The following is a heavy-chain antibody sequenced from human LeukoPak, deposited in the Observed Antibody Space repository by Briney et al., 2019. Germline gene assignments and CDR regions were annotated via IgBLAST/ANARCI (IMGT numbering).Heavy chain of an antibody. CDR3: AGDTGRDGYSFDY. D-gene: IGHD5-24*01. CDR1: GYTFTGYH. V-gene: IGHV1-2*02. CDR2: IDPNSGGT. J-gene: IGHJ4*02. Sequence: ASVTVSCKASGYTFTGYHVHWVRQAPGQGREWMGWIDPNSGGTNFVQKFQGRVTMTRDTSISTAYMELSRLRSDDTAVYYCAGDTGRDGYSFDYWGQGTLVTVSS.